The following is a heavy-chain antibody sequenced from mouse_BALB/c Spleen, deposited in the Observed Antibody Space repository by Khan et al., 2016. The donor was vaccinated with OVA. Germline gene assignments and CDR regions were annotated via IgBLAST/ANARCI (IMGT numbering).Heavy chain of an antibody. V-gene: IGHV3-2*02. CDR2: ISYRSVT. D-gene: IGHD1-1*01. Sequence: VQLKESGPGLVKPSQSLSLTCTVTGYSITSGYAWYLIRQFPGNKLEWMGYISYRSVTSYTPSLKSRISITRDTSKNQFFLQLNSLTSEDTATYYCARGNYYEYYFDYWGEGTTLTVSS. CDR1: GYSITSGYA. CDR3: ARGNYYEYYFDY. J-gene: IGHJ2*01.